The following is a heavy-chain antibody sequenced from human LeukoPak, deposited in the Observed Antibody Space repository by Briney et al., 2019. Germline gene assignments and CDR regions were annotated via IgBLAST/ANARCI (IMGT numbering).Heavy chain of an antibody. D-gene: IGHD6-6*01. CDR1: GFTFDDCA. Sequence: GGSLRLSCAASGFTFDDCAMHWVRQAPGKGLEWVSGISWNSGNIDYADYVKGRFTISRDNAKNSLYLQMNSLRAEDTALYYCAKDHSYSISQHYFDYWGQGTLVTVSS. V-gene: IGHV3-9*01. J-gene: IGHJ4*02. CDR3: AKDHSYSISQHYFDY. CDR2: ISWNSGNI.